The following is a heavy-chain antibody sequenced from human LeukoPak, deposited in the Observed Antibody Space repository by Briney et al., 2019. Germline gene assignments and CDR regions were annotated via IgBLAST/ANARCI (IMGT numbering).Heavy chain of an antibody. D-gene: IGHD6-19*01. Sequence: ASVKVSCKASGYTFTDYYMHWVRQAPGQGFEWLGWINPNSGDTNYPERFRGRVTKTCDTSITTAYMELSRLTSDDTAVYYCARNLYTPSGWTDVFEIWGQGTMVTVAS. CDR1: GYTFTDYY. V-gene: IGHV1-2*02. CDR3: ARNLYTPSGWTDVFEI. J-gene: IGHJ3*02. CDR2: INPNSGDT.